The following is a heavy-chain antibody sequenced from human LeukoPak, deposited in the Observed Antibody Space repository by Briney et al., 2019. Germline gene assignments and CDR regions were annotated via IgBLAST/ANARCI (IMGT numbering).Heavy chain of an antibody. CDR3: AELGITMIGGV. CDR2: ISSSGSTI. CDR1: GFDFSSYE. V-gene: IGHV3-48*03. J-gene: IGHJ6*04. D-gene: IGHD3-10*02. Sequence: GGSLRLSCEGSGFDFSSYEMNWVRQAPGKGLEWVSYISSSGSTIYYADSVKGRFTISRDNAKNSLYLQMNSLRAEDTAVYYCAELGITMIGGVWGKGTTVTISS.